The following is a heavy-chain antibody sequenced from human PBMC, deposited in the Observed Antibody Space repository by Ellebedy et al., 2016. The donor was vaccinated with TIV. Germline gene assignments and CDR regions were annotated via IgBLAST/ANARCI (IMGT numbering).Heavy chain of an antibody. D-gene: IGHD1-26*01. CDR1: GFTFGDYG. V-gene: IGHV3-33*06. CDR2: VWNDGSKE. CDR3: AKDRLGAMLGFDS. J-gene: IGHJ4*02. Sequence: GGSLRLXCAASGFTFGDYGMHWVRQAPGKGLEWVAVVWNDGSKEYYADSVKGRFTISRDNSKNTIYLQMDSLRVEDTAVYYCAKDRLGAMLGFDSWGQGTLVTVSS.